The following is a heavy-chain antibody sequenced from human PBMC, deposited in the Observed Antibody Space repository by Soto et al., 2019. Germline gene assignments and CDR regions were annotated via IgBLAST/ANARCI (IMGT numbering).Heavy chain of an antibody. CDR2: ISAYNGST. V-gene: IGHV1-18*01. CDR1: GYTFTSYG. J-gene: IGHJ3*02. CDR3: ARQNSHVSLDI. Sequence: ASVKVSCKASGYTFTSYGISWVRQAPGQGLEWMGWISAYNGSTNYAQKLQGRVTMTIDTSTSTAYMELRSLRSDDTAVYYCARQNSHVSLDIWGQGTMVTVSS. D-gene: IGHD6-13*01.